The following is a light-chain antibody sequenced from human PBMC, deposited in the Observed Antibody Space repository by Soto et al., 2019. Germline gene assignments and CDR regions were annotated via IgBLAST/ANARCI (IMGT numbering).Light chain of an antibody. J-gene: IGKJ1*01. Sequence: MTQSPNTLYATVVVRVTITSRASQSISNWLAWYQQKPGNAPKVLIYDASKLINGVPSRFSGSGSGTEFTLTISSLQPDDFASYYCQQYSNYWTFGQGTKVDIK. CDR2: DAS. CDR3: QQYSNYWT. V-gene: IGKV1-5*01. CDR1: QSISNW.